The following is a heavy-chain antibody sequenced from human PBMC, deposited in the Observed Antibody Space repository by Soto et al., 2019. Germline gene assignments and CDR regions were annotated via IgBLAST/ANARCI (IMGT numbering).Heavy chain of an antibody. Sequence: QVQLVESGGGVVQPGRSLRLSCAASGFTFSSYGMHWVRQAPGKGLEWVAVIWYDGSNKYYADSVKGRFTISRDNSKNARYLHMNSLRAEDTAVYYCARGAVTRGYYFDYWGQGTLVTVSS. CDR3: ARGAVTRGYYFDY. CDR1: GFTFSSYG. CDR2: IWYDGSNK. D-gene: IGHD4-4*01. V-gene: IGHV3-33*01. J-gene: IGHJ4*02.